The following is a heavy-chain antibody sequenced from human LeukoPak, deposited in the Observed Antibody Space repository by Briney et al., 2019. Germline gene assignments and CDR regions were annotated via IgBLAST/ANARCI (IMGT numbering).Heavy chain of an antibody. J-gene: IGHJ4*02. CDR3: AKDWTGYPYYYFDY. V-gene: IGHV3-23*01. CDR2: ISGSGGST. D-gene: IGHD3/OR15-3a*01. CDR1: GFTFSSYA. Sequence: GGTLRLSRAASGFTFSSYAMSWVRQAPGKGLEWVSAISGSGGSTYYADSVKGRFTISRDNSKNTLYLQMNSLRAEDTAVYYCAKDWTGYPYYYFDYWGQGTLVTVSS.